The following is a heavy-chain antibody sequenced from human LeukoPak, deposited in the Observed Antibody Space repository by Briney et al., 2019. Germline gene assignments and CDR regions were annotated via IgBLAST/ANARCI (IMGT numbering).Heavy chain of an antibody. CDR1: GGSFSGYY. V-gene: IGHV4-34*01. Sequence: SETLSLTCAVYGGSFSGYYWSWIRQPPGKGLEWIGEINHSGSTNYNPSLKSRVTISVDTSKNQFSLKLSSVTAADTAVYYCARGRKYSSSPRYYYYYGMDVWGQGTTVTVSS. D-gene: IGHD6-6*01. CDR2: INHSGST. CDR3: ARGRKYSSSPRYYYYYGMDV. J-gene: IGHJ6*02.